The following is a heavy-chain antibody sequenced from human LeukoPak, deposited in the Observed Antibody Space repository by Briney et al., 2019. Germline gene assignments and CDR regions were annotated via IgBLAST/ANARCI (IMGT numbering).Heavy chain of an antibody. CDR3: AKVRYSSSWYYFDY. D-gene: IGHD6-13*01. CDR1: EFTFSSYG. Sequence: GGSLRLSCVASEFTFSSYGMHWVRQAPGKGLEWVAVISYDGSNKYYADSVKGRFTISRDNSKNTLYLQMNSLRAEDTAVYYCAKVRYSSSWYYFDYWGQGTLVTVSS. V-gene: IGHV3-30*18. J-gene: IGHJ4*02. CDR2: ISYDGSNK.